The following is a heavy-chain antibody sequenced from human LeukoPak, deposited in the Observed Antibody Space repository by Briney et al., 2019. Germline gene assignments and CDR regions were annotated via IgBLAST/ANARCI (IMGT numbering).Heavy chain of an antibody. V-gene: IGHV3-23*01. CDR2: TSSNGEVK. J-gene: IGHJ6*02. CDR3: AKDQYMGVDYYYGMDV. CDR1: GFILENHA. Sequence: GGSLRLSCVASGFILENHAMSWIRQAPGKGLEWVSGTSSNGEVKYYADSVKGRFTISRDNSKNTLYLQMNSLRAEDTAVYYCAKDQYMGVDYYYGMDVWGQGTTFNVSS. D-gene: IGHD2-2*01.